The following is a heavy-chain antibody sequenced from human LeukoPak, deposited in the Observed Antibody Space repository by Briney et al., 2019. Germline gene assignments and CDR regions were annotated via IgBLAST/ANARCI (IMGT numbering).Heavy chain of an antibody. D-gene: IGHD2-15*01. CDR2: INHSGST. Sequence: SETLSLTCAVYGGSFSGYYWSWIRQPPGKGLEWIGEINHSGSTNYNPSLKSRVIISVDTSKNQFSLKLSSVTAADTAVYYCARQSVDGGSSYYFDYWGQGTLVTVSS. J-gene: IGHJ4*02. V-gene: IGHV4-34*01. CDR1: GGSFSGYY. CDR3: ARQSVDGGSSYYFDY.